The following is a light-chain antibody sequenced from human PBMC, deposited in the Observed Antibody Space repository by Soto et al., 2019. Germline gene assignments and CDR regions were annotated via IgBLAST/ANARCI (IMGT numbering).Light chain of an antibody. CDR1: QSVSSW. CDR3: QQYHSYSYT. V-gene: IGKV1-5*03. Sequence: DIQMTQSPSTLSASVGDRVTITCRASQSVSSWLAWYQQKPGKVPRLLIFKASNLENGVPSRFSGSGSGTEFTLTISSLQPDDLATYYCQQYHSYSYTFGQGTKLEIK. CDR2: KAS. J-gene: IGKJ2*01.